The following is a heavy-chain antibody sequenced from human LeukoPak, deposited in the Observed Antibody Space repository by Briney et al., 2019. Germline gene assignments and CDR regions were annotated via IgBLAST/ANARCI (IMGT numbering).Heavy chain of an antibody. Sequence: PGGSLRLSCAASGFTFSSYGVHWVRQAPGKGLEWVAFILYDGSNKYYADSVKGRFTISRDNSKNTLYLQMNSLRAEDTAVYYCAKDCDYYGSGRCRSFDYWGQGTLVTVSS. J-gene: IGHJ4*02. CDR3: AKDCDYYGSGRCRSFDY. CDR1: GFTFSSYG. CDR2: ILYDGSNK. V-gene: IGHV3-30*02. D-gene: IGHD3-10*01.